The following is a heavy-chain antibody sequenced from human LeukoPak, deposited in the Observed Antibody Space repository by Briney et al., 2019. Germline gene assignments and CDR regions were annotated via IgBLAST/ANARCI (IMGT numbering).Heavy chain of an antibody. CDR2: VMSGRGST. CDR3: TRERRGSYYAFES. D-gene: IGHD3-16*01. J-gene: IGHJ4*02. Sequence: GGCLRLSCAASGFSVSDYSISWIRQSPGKRPEWISYVMSGRGSTNYADSVKGRFTISRDIPKNSVALQLDGLRADDTAVYFCTRERRGSYYAFESWGQGTLVTASS. V-gene: IGHV3-11*05. CDR1: GFSVSDYS.